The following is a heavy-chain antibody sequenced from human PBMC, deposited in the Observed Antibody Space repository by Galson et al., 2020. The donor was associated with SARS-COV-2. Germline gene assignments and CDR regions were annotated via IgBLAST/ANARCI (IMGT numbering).Heavy chain of an antibody. V-gene: IGHV3-49*03. CDR2: IRSKAYGGTT. Sequence: GESLKISCTASGFTFGDYAMSWFRQAPGKGLEWVGFIRSKAYGGTTEYAASVKGRFTISRDDSKSIAYLQMNSLKTEDTAVYYCTRDRTHGWGDYTESDYWGQGTLVTVSS. CDR1: GFTFGDYA. J-gene: IGHJ4*02. CDR3: TRDRTHGWGDYTESDY. D-gene: IGHD4-17*01.